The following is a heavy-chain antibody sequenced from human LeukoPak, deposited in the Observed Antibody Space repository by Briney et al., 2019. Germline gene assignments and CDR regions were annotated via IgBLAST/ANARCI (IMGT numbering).Heavy chain of an antibody. CDR3: ARDRQHYYDSSGYYTGVYFDY. J-gene: IGHJ4*02. CDR1: GFTVSSNY. Sequence: GGSLRLSCAASGFTVSSNYMSWVRQAPGKGLEWVSVIYSGGSTYYADSVKGRLTISRDNSKNTLYLQMNSLRAEDTAVYYCARDRQHYYDSSGYYTGVYFDYWGQGTLVTVSS. V-gene: IGHV3-66*02. CDR2: IYSGGST. D-gene: IGHD3-22*01.